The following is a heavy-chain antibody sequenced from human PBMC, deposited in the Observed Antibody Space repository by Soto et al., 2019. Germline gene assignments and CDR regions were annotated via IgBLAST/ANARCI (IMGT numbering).Heavy chain of an antibody. Sequence: SETLSLTCTVSGGSISSGGYYWSWMRQHPGKGLEWIGYIYYSGSTYYNPSLKSRVTISVDTSKNQFSLKLSSVTAADTAVYYCARYTRTVMYSSSWFSPGPFDPWGQGTLVTVSS. D-gene: IGHD6-13*01. V-gene: IGHV4-31*03. CDR1: GGSISSGGYY. CDR2: IYYSGST. J-gene: IGHJ5*02. CDR3: ARYTRTVMYSSSWFSPGPFDP.